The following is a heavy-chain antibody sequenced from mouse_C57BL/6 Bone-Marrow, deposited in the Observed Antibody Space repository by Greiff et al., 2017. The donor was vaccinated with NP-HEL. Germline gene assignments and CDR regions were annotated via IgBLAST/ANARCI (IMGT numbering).Heavy chain of an antibody. Sequence: QVQLQQSGAELVRPGTSVKLSCKASGYTFTSYWMHWVKQRPGQGLEWIGVIDPSDSYTNYNQKFKGKATLTVDTSSSTAYMQLSSLTSEDSAVYDCARREPSSHYYAMDYWGQGTSVTVSS. V-gene: IGHV1-59*01. CDR3: ARREPSSHYYAMDY. CDR2: IDPSDSYT. J-gene: IGHJ4*01. CDR1: GYTFTSYW.